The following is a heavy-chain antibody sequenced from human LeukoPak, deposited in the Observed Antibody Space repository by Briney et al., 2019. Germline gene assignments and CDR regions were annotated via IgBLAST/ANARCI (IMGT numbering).Heavy chain of an antibody. Sequence: SQTLSLTCAISGDSVSRTNIAWNWIRQSPSRGLEWLGRTYYRSKWYNDYAVSVQSRIIINPDTSKNQFSLQLNSVTPEDTAVYYCARDHYGASIAPSGFDYWGQGTLVTVSS. D-gene: IGHD1-26*01. CDR1: GDSVSRTNIA. V-gene: IGHV6-1*01. CDR3: ARDHYGASIAPSGFDY. J-gene: IGHJ4*02. CDR2: TYYRSKWYN.